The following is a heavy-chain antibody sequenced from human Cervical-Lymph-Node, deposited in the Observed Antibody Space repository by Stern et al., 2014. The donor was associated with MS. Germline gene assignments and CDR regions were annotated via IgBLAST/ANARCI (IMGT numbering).Heavy chain of an antibody. V-gene: IGHV1-69*06. CDR3: AREYSTSAHPFDF. D-gene: IGHD6-13*01. J-gene: IGHJ4*02. CDR2: IFPIFGTT. Sequence: VQLVQSGAEVKKPGSSVKVSCKTYGDTFINYAISWVRQAPGIGLEWMGGIFPIFGTTTYARKFRDRIIITADTSQKPTYSELSSLRSEDTAVYDCAREYSTSAHPFDFWGQGTLLTVSS. CDR1: GDTFINYA.